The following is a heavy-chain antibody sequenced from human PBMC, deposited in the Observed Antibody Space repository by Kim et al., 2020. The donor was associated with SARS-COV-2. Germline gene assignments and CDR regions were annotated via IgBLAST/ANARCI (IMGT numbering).Heavy chain of an antibody. V-gene: IGHV4-30-4*01. D-gene: IGHD1-26*01. Sequence: SETLSLTCTVSGGSISSGDYYWSWIRQPPGKGLEWIGYIYYSGSTYYNPSLKSRVTISVDTSKNQFSLKLSSVTAADTAVYYCAREEDGSYSVDYWGQGTLVTVSS. CDR1: GGSISSGDYY. J-gene: IGHJ4*02. CDR3: AREEDGSYSVDY. CDR2: IYYSGST.